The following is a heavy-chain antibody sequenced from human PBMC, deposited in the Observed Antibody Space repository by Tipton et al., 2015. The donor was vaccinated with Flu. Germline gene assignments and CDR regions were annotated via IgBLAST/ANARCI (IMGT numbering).Heavy chain of an antibody. V-gene: IGHV4-59*01. Sequence: TLSPTCTVSGGSIRGYYWNWIRQFPGKGLEWIGFVYYTGSSNYKSSLKSRVTISTDTSTNQVSLKMNSVIAADTAVYYCARGPPGPSIRAYYFDIWGQGALVTVSS. J-gene: IGHJ4*02. CDR2: VYYTGSS. CDR1: GGSIRGYY. CDR3: ARGPPGPSIRAYYFDI. D-gene: IGHD2-21*01.